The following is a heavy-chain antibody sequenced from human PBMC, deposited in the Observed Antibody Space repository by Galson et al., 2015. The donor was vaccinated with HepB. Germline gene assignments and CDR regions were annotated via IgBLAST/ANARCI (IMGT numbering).Heavy chain of an antibody. CDR3: ARGGYPYCSSTSCYTGYFDY. J-gene: IGHJ4*02. V-gene: IGHV1-69*13. CDR1: GGTFSSYA. D-gene: IGHD2-2*02. Sequence: SVKVSCKASGGTFSSYAISWVRQAPGQGLERMGGIIPIFGTANYAQKFQGRVTITADESTSTAYMELSSLRSEDTAVYYCARGGYPYCSSTSCYTGYFDYWGQGTLVTVSS. CDR2: IIPIFGTA.